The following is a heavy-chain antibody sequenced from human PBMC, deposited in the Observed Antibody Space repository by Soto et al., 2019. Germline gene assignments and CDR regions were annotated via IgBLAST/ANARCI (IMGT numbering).Heavy chain of an antibody. CDR3: ARDALSRDSI. CDR1: GGSISSYY. CDR2: ISYSGST. V-gene: IGHV4-59*06. D-gene: IGHD3-22*01. J-gene: IGHJ4*02. Sequence: SETLSLTWTVSGGSISSYYCSRIRQHPGKGLEWIGYISYSGSTYYNPSLESRVTISADTSKNQFSLKLSSVTAADTAVYYCARDALSRDSIWGQGTLVTVSS.